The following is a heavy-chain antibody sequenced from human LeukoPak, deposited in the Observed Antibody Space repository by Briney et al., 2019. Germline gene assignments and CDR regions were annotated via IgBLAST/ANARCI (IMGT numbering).Heavy chain of an antibody. CDR2: IHPNSGGT. CDR1: GYTFTDYY. J-gene: IGHJ4*02. D-gene: IGHD6-6*01. CDR3: GRKSAARKTSEFDY. Sequence: ASVKVSCKASGYTFTDYYMNWVRQAPGQGLEWIGWIHPNSGGTNYAQKFQGRVTMTRDTSISTAYMELSRLTSDDTAVYYCGRKSAARKTSEFDYWGQGTLVTVSS. V-gene: IGHV1-2*02.